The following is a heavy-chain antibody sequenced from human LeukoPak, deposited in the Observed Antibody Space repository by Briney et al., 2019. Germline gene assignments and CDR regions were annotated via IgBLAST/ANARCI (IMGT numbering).Heavy chain of an antibody. J-gene: IGHJ4*02. CDR2: INHSGST. CDR1: GGSFSGYY. V-gene: IGHV4-34*01. D-gene: IGHD3-22*01. CDR3: ASVYDSSGYYPF. Sequence: SETLSLTCAVYGGSFSGYYWSWIRQPPGKGLEWIGEINHSGSTNYNPSLKSRVTISVDTSKNQFSLKLSSVTAADTAVYYCASVYDSSGYYPFWGQGTLATVSS.